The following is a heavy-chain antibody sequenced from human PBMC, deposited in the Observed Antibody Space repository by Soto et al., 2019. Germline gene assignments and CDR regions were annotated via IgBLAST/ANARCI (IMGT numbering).Heavy chain of an antibody. CDR2: IYHSGST. CDR3: ARVPGP. CDR1: GGSISSGGYS. V-gene: IGHV4-30-2*01. J-gene: IGHJ5*02. D-gene: IGHD3-10*01. Sequence: QLPLQESGSGLVKPSQTLSLTCAVSGGSISSGGYSWSWIRQPPGKCLEWIGYIYHSGSTYYNPSLKSRVTISVDRSKNQFSLKLSSVTAADTAVYYCARVPGPWGQGTLVTVAS.